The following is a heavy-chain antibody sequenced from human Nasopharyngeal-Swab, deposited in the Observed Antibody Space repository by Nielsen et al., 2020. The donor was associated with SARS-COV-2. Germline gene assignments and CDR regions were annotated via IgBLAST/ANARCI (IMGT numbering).Heavy chain of an antibody. Sequence: GESLKISCAASGFTFSSYEMNWVRQAPGKGLEWVLSISSSSSYIYYADSVKGRFTISRDNAKNSLYLQMNSLRAEDTAVYYCARVRSAEGFWSGYRPPYYGMDVWGQGTTVTVSS. CDR2: ISSSSSYI. V-gene: IGHV3-21*01. J-gene: IGHJ6*02. CDR3: ARVRSAEGFWSGYRPPYYGMDV. D-gene: IGHD3-3*01. CDR1: GFTFSSYE.